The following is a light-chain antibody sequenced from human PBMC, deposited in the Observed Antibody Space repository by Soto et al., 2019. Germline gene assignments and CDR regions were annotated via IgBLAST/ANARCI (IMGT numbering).Light chain of an antibody. Sequence: QSALTQPPSASGSPGQSVTISCTGTSSDVGYYNYVSWYQHHPGKAPKILIYEVSKRPSGVPDRFSASNSGNTASLTVSGLQAEDEADYYFSSYAGSYSLVFGTGTKVTVL. V-gene: IGLV2-8*01. CDR3: SSYAGSYSLV. J-gene: IGLJ1*01. CDR1: SSDVGYYNY. CDR2: EVS.